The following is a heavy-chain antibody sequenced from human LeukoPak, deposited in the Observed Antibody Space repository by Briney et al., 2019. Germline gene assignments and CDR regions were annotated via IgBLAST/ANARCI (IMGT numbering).Heavy chain of an antibody. V-gene: IGHV3-74*01. J-gene: IGHJ4*02. CDR2: ISGDGSNT. CDR3: ARANYHNK. CDR1: GFSFNTYW. Sequence: GGSLRLSCIASGFSFNTYWMHWVRQAPGKGLVWVSRISGDGSNTTYADSVKGRFTISRDNAKNTVYLQMNSLRAEDTAVYYCARANYHNKWGQGTLVTVSS. D-gene: IGHD3-9*01.